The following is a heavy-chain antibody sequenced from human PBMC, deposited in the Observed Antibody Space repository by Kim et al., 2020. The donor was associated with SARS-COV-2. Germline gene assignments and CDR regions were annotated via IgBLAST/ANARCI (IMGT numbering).Heavy chain of an antibody. CDR3: ARDPPNDSSGQG. Sequence: YYNPSLKSRVTISVDTSKNQFSLKLSSVTAADTAVYYCARDPPNDSSGQGWGQGTLVTVSS. D-gene: IGHD3-22*01. J-gene: IGHJ4*02. V-gene: IGHV4-39*07.